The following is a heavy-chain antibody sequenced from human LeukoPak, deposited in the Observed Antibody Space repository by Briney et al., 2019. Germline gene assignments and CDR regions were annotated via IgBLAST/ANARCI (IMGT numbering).Heavy chain of an antibody. V-gene: IGHV4-39*01. CDR3: ARGRYSSGWQRGGYFQH. CDR2: IYYSDSGKM. Sequence: SETLSLTCIVSGGSISSSDYYWGWIRQPPGKGLEWIGSIYYSDSGKMYYNPSLKSRVTISADTSKNQFSLKVSSVTAADTAVYYCARGRYSSGWQRGGYFQHWGQGTLVTVSS. J-gene: IGHJ1*01. D-gene: IGHD6-19*01. CDR1: GGSISSSDYY.